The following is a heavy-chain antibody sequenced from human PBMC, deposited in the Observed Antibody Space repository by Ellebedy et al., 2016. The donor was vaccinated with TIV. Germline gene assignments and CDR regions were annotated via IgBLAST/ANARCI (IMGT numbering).Heavy chain of an antibody. CDR3: ARGKWLDY. CDR1: GFTFSSYA. Sequence: GESLKISXAASGFTFSSYAMHWVRQAPGKGLEWVAVIWYDGSNKYYADSVKGRFTISRDNSKNTLYLQMNSLRAEDTAVYYCARGKWLDYWGQGTLVTVSS. CDR2: IWYDGSNK. D-gene: IGHD5-12*01. J-gene: IGHJ4*02. V-gene: IGHV3-33*08.